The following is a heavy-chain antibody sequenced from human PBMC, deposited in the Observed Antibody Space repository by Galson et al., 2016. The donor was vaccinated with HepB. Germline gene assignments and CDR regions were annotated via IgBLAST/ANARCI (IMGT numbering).Heavy chain of an antibody. CDR2: IIPLFPTA. J-gene: IGHJ6*02. CDR3: ARAPTVTTTYGMDV. D-gene: IGHD4-17*01. CDR1: GGTFSTQG. V-gene: IGHV1-69*13. Sequence: SVKVSCKASGGTFSTQGINWVRQAPGQGLEWMGWIIPLFPTANYAQKFQDRLTITADESTSTAYMELSKLSSEDTAVYYCARAPTVTTTYGMDVWGQGTTVTVSS.